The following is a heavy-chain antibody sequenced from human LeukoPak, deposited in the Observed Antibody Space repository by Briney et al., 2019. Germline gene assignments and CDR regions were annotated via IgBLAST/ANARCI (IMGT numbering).Heavy chain of an antibody. V-gene: IGHV4-39*01. CDR2: IYYSGST. D-gene: IGHD3-22*01. J-gene: IGHJ4*02. Sequence: SETLSLTCTVSGGSISSSSYYWGWIRQPPGKGLEGIGSIYYSGSTYYNPSLKSRVTISVDTSKNQFSLKLSSVTAADTAVYYCARQVRHYYDSSGYQFDYWGRGALVTVSS. CDR1: GGSISSSSYY. CDR3: ARQVRHYYDSSGYQFDY.